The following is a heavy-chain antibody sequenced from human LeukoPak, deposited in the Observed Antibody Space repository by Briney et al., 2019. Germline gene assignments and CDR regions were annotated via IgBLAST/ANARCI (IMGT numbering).Heavy chain of an antibody. CDR1: GGSFSGYY. V-gene: IGHV4-34*01. CDR3: ALRILTGYGNDNWFDP. Sequence: SETLSLTCAVYGGSFSGYYWSWIRQPPGKGLEWIREFNHSGSTNYNPSLKSRVTISVDTSKNQFSLKLSSVTAADTAVYYCALRILTGYGNDNWFDPWGQGTLVTVSS. J-gene: IGHJ5*02. CDR2: FNHSGST. D-gene: IGHD3-9*01.